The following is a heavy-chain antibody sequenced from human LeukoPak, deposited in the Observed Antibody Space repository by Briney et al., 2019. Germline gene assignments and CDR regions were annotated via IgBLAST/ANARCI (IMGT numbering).Heavy chain of an antibody. D-gene: IGHD7-27*01. J-gene: IGHJ5*02. V-gene: IGHV3-21*06. CDR3: ARQGRSYINPNRGWFDH. Sequence: GGSLRLSCEASGFSFSSYSMNWVRQAPGKGLEWVSSISSTGTDNTYADSVTGRFTISRDNPKNSVFLQMNSLRAEDTAVYFCARQGRSYINPNRGWFDHWGQGTLVIVSS. CDR2: ISSTGTDN. CDR1: GFSFSSYS.